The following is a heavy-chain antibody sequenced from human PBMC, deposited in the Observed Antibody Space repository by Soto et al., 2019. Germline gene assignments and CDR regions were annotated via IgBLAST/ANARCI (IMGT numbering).Heavy chain of an antibody. CDR1: GYNFNNYG. CDR2: ISVYKDNTNT. D-gene: IGHD2-2*02. J-gene: IGHJ5*02. V-gene: IGHV1-18*01. Sequence: SVKVSCKASGYNFNNYGISWLRQAPGQGIEWMGWISVYKDNTNTNYAQKFQGRLNMTKDTSTSTAYMELSSLRSDDSAVYYCAWDCPVTPATPINWFDPWGQGTLVTVS. CDR3: AWDCPVTPATPINWFDP.